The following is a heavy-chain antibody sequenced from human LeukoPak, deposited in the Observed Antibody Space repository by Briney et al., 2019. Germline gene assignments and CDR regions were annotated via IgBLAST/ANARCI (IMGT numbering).Heavy chain of an antibody. Sequence: GASVKVSCKASGYTFTGYYVHWVRQAPGQGLEWMGRINPNSGGTNYAQKFQGRVTMTRDTSISTAYMELSRLRSDDTAVYYCARDKQWLVRGYFKYWGQGTLVTVSS. J-gene: IGHJ4*02. CDR3: ARDKQWLVRGYFKY. CDR1: GYTFTGYY. D-gene: IGHD6-19*01. CDR2: INPNSGGT. V-gene: IGHV1-2*06.